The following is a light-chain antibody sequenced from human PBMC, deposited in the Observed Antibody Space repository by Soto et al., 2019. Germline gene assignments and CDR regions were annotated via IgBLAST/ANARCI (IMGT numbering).Light chain of an antibody. Sequence: EIVLTQSPATLSLSPGERASLSCRASQRVSSSLAWYQQKPGQAPRLLIYDASNRATGIPARFSGSGSGTDFTLTISSLETEDFAVYYCQQRSNWLITFGQGTRLEIK. CDR1: QRVSSS. V-gene: IGKV3-11*01. J-gene: IGKJ5*01. CDR3: QQRSNWLIT. CDR2: DAS.